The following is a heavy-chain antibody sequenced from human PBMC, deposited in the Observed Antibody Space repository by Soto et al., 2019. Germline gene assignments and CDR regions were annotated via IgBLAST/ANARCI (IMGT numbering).Heavy chain of an antibody. CDR2: INHSGST. J-gene: IGHJ6*02. D-gene: IGHD2-15*01. CDR3: AKSHLVATPDDYYGMDV. Sequence: SETLSLTCAVYGVSFSGYYWSWIRQPPGPGLEWIGEINHSGSTNYNPSLKRRVTIAVDPSKNQFSLKLSSVTAADAAVYSCAKSHLVATPDDYYGMDVWGQGTTVTVSS. CDR1: GVSFSGYY. V-gene: IGHV4-34*01.